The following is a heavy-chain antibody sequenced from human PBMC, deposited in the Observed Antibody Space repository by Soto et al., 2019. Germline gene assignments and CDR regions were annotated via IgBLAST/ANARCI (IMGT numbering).Heavy chain of an antibody. D-gene: IGHD3-3*01. Sequence: PSETLSLTCTVSGGSISSYYWSWIRQPPGKGLEWIGYIYYSGSTNYNPSLKSRVTISVDTSKNQFSLKLSSVTAADTAVYYCARDRATYYDFWSGYYTDDYYGMDVGGQGTTVTVS. J-gene: IGHJ6*02. CDR2: IYYSGST. CDR1: GGSISSYY. CDR3: ARDRATYYDFWSGYYTDDYYGMDV. V-gene: IGHV4-59*01.